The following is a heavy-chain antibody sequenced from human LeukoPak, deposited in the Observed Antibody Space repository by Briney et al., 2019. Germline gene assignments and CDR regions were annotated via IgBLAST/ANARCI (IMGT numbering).Heavy chain of an antibody. CDR2: IYYSGST. Sequence: SETLSLTCTVSGGSISSSSYYWGWIRQPPGKGLEWIGSIYYSGSTYYNPSLKSRVTISVDTSKNQFSLKLSSVTAADTAVYYCARYDSGFWSGYRVRDAFDIWGQGTMVTVSS. CDR3: ARYDSGFWSGYRVRDAFDI. J-gene: IGHJ3*02. V-gene: IGHV4-39*01. CDR1: GGSISSSSYY. D-gene: IGHD3-3*01.